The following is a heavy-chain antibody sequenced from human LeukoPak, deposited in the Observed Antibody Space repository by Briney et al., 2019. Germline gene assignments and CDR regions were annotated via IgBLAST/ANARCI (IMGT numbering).Heavy chain of an antibody. CDR1: GFTLSSYA. D-gene: IGHD5-24*01. J-gene: IGHJ4*02. Sequence: PGKSLRLSCAASGFTLSSYAMSWVRQAPGEGLEWVANINKKGNEKYYVDSVKGRFTISRDNAKNSLYLQMNSLRAEDTAVYYCARRDGPIDYWGQGTLVTVSS. V-gene: IGHV3-7*05. CDR2: INKKGNEK. CDR3: ARRDGPIDY.